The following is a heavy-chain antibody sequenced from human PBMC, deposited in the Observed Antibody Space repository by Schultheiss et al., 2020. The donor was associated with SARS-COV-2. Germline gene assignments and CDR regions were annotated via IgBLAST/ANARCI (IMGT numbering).Heavy chain of an antibody. CDR2: MFYSGST. V-gene: IGHV4-39*07. Sequence: SETLSLTCSVSGASISSYYWGWVRQPPGKGLEWIGAMFYSGSTYYKPSLKSRVTISVDTTKNHFSLKLSSVTAADTAVYYCARALVYGMDVWGQGTTVTVSS. CDR1: GASISSYY. J-gene: IGHJ6*02. D-gene: IGHD2-2*01. CDR3: ARALVYGMDV.